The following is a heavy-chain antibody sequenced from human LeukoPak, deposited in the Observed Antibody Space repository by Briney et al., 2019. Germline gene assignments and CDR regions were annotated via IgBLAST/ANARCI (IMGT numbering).Heavy chain of an antibody. Sequence: GGSLRLSCAASGFTFSNAWMSWVRQAPGKGLEWVGRIKSKTDGGTTDYAAPVKGRFTISRDDSKNTLYLQMNSLKTEDTAVYYCTTDAVVITTSNVNWFDPWGQGTLVTVSS. CDR2: IKSKTDGGTT. D-gene: IGHD3-22*01. J-gene: IGHJ5*02. CDR3: TTDAVVITTSNVNWFDP. CDR1: GFTFSNAW. V-gene: IGHV3-15*01.